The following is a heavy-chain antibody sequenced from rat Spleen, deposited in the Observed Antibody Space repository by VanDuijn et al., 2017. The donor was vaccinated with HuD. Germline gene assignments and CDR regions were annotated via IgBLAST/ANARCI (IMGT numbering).Heavy chain of an antibody. D-gene: IGHD4-2*01. CDR3: GRHKAGTYWYFDF. CDR1: GFTFSNYD. V-gene: IGHV5-7*01. CDR2: INYAGSNT. Sequence: VQLVESGGGLVQPGRSMKLSCAASGFTFSNYDMAWVRQAPKKGLEWVATINYAGSNTYYRDSVKGRFTISRTKAKSTLYLQMDRLRSGDTATYYCGRHKAGTYWYFDFWGPGTMVTVSS. J-gene: IGHJ1*01.